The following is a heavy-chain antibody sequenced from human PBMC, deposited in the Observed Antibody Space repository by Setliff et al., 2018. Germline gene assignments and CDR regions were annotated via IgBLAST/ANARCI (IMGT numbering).Heavy chain of an antibody. D-gene: IGHD2-2*01. Sequence: GESLKISCKDSASTFSNYWIVWVRQMPGKGLEWMGMIYPDDSDTKYHPSFQGQVTISADKSISTAYLQWSSLKSSDTAMYYCARALYPSSFIGHNWFDPWGQGTLVTVSS. V-gene: IGHV5-51*01. J-gene: IGHJ5*02. CDR2: IYPDDSDT. CDR1: ASTFSNYW. CDR3: ARALYPSSFIGHNWFDP.